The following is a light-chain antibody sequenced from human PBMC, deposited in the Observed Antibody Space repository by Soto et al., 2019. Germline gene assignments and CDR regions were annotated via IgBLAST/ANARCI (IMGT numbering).Light chain of an antibody. Sequence: DIQMTQSPSTLSAFVGDRVTITCRASQSISSWLAWYQQKPGKAPKLLIYDASSLESGVPSRFSGSGSGTEFTLPITSLQPDDSATYYCQQCNRYPITFGQGTRLEIK. CDR1: QSISSW. CDR3: QQCNRYPIT. V-gene: IGKV1-5*01. CDR2: DAS. J-gene: IGKJ5*01.